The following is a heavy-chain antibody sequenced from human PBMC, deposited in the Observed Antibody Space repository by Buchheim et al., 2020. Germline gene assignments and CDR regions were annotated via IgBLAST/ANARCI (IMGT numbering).Heavy chain of an antibody. Sequence: QVQLVESGGGVVQPGRSLRLSCAASGFTFSSYGMHWVRQAPGKGLEWVAVISYDGSNKYYADSVKGRFTISRDNSKNTLYLQMNSLRAEDAGVYYCAKGRWLHTGGMDVWGQGTT. CDR3: AKGRWLHTGGMDV. CDR1: GFTFSSYG. J-gene: IGHJ6*02. D-gene: IGHD5-24*01. V-gene: IGHV3-30*18. CDR2: ISYDGSNK.